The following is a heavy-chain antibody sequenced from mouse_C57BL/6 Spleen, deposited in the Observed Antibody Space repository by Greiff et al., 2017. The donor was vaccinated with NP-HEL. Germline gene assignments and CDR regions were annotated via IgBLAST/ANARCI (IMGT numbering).Heavy chain of an antibody. Sequence: VQLQQSGAELARPGASVKLSCKASGYTFTSYGISWVKQRTGQGLEWIGEIYPRSGNTYYNEKFKGKATLTADKSSSTAYMELRSLTSEDSAVYFCARDSSGYGAWFAYWGQGTLVTVSA. CDR3: ARDSSGYGAWFAY. CDR1: GYTFTSYG. D-gene: IGHD3-2*02. CDR2: IYPRSGNT. J-gene: IGHJ3*01. V-gene: IGHV1-81*01.